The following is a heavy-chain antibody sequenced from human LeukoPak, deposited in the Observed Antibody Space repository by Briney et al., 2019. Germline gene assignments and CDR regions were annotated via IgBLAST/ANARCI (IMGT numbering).Heavy chain of an antibody. CDR1: GGTFSSYA. J-gene: IGHJ4*02. CDR3: ARELVYYYGSGSYYFDY. V-gene: IGHV1-69*10. CDR2: IIPILGIA. D-gene: IGHD3-10*01. Sequence: SVKVSCKASGGTFSSYAISWVRHAPGQGLEWMGRIIPILGIANYAQKFQGRVTITENKSTTTAYMELRSLRSETTAVYYGARELVYYYGSGSYYFDYWGQGTLVTVSS.